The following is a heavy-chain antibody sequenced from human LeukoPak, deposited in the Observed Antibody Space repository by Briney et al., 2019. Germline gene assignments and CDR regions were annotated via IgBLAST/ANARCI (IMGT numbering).Heavy chain of an antibody. Sequence: SETLSLTCTVSGGSISSYYWSWIRQPPGKGLEWIGYIYYSGSTNYNPSLKSRVTISVDTSKNQFSLKLSSVTAADTAVYYCARDYGSGRFYAFDIWGQGTMVTVSS. CDR2: IYYSGST. D-gene: IGHD3-10*01. CDR3: ARDYGSGRFYAFDI. CDR1: GGSISSYY. J-gene: IGHJ3*02. V-gene: IGHV4-59*12.